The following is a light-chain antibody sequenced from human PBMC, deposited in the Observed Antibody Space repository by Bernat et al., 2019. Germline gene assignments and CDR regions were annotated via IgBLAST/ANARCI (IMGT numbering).Light chain of an antibody. V-gene: IGLV2-14*03. J-gene: IGLJ1*01. Sequence: QSALTQIASVSGSPGQSITISCTGTSSDVGGYNYVSWYQQHPGKAPKFIIYDVSNRPSGVSNHFSGSKSGNTASLTISGLQAEDEADYYCSSYTSSSTPYVFGTGTKVTVL. CDR3: SSYTSSSTPYV. CDR2: DVS. CDR1: SSDVGGYNY.